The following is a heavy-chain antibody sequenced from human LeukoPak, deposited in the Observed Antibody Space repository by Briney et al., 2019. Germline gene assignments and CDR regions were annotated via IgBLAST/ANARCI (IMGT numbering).Heavy chain of an antibody. D-gene: IGHD6-13*01. CDR2: INPNSDNT. CDR3: ARGPSGSWSSRVRYMDV. V-gene: IGHV1-8*03. Sequence: ASVKVSCKASGYTFTSYAMHWVRQAPGQRLEWMGWINPNSDNTGYPQKFQGRVTITWNTSISTAYMELSSLRSEDTAVYYCARGPSGSWSSRVRYMDVWGKGTTVTVSS. J-gene: IGHJ6*03. CDR1: GYTFTSYA.